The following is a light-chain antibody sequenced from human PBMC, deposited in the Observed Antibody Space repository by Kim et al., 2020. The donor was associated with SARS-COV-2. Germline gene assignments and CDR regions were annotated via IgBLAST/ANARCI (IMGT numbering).Light chain of an antibody. CDR3: QSYDSSLSVWV. CDR1: DSNIGAGYD. V-gene: IGLV1-40*01. CDR2: VNS. J-gene: IGLJ3*02. Sequence: QRVTISCTGSDSNIGAGYDVHWYQQLPGTAPKLLIYVNSNRPSGVPDRFSGSKSGTSASLAITGLQAEDEADYHCQSYDSSLSVWVFGGGTQLTVL.